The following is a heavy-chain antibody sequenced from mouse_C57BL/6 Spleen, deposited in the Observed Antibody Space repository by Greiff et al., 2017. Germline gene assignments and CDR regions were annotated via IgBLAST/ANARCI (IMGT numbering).Heavy chain of an antibody. V-gene: IGHV1-53*01. J-gene: IGHJ4*01. Sequence: QVQLQQPGTELVKPGASVKLSCKASGYTFTSYWMHWVKQRPGQGLEWIGNINPSNGGTNYNEKFKSKATLTVDKSSSTAYMQLSSLTSEDSAVYYGARSSFTRGAMDYWGQGTSVTVSS. CDR3: ARSSFTRGAMDY. CDR2: INPSNGGT. D-gene: IGHD1-1*01. CDR1: GYTFTSYW.